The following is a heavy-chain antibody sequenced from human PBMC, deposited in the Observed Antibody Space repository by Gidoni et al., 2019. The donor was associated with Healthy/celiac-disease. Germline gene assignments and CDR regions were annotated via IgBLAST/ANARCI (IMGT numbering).Heavy chain of an antibody. J-gene: IGHJ6*02. CDR2: IYYSGST. CDR3: ARDHLGYYDFWSGYSV. CDR1: GGSISSYY. V-gene: IGHV4-59*01. Sequence: QVQLQESGPGLVKPSETLSLTCTVSGGSISSYYWSWIRQPPGKGLEWIGYIYYSGSTNYNPSLKSRVTISVDTSKNQFSLKLSSVTAADTAVYYCARDHLGYYDFWSGYSVWGQGTTVTVSS. D-gene: IGHD3-3*01.